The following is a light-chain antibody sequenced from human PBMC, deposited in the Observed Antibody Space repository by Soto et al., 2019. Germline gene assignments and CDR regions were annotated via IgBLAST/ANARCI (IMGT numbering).Light chain of an antibody. CDR2: KAS. J-gene: IGKJ1*01. V-gene: IGKV1-5*03. Sequence: DIQMTQSPSPLSGSVGERVTIPCRATQPISSWLACYQQKPGKAPKLLIYKASTLKSGVPSRFSGSGSGTEFTLTISSLQPDDFATYYCQHYNSYSEAFGQGTKVDIK. CDR1: QPISSW. CDR3: QHYNSYSEA.